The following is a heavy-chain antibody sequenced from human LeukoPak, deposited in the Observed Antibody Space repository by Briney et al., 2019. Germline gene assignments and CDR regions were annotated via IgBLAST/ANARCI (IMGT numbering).Heavy chain of an antibody. CDR2: IYHSGST. J-gene: IGHJ6*02. CDR1: GGSISSGGYY. CDR3: ARADESLVYGMDV. Sequence: PSETLSLTCTVSGGSISSGGYYWSWIRQPPGKGLEWIGYIYHSGSTYYNPSLKSRVTISVDRSKNQFSLKLRSVTAADTAIYYCARADESLVYGMDVWGPGTTVIVSS. V-gene: IGHV4-30-2*01.